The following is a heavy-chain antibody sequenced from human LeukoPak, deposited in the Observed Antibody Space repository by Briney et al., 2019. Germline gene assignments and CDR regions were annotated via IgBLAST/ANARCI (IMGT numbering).Heavy chain of an antibody. CDR1: GFAFSSHW. D-gene: IGHD3-3*01. CDR2: VKNDGSST. J-gene: IGHJ4*02. Sequence: GGSLRLSCAASGFAFSSHWMHWVRQAPGKGLVWVSHVKNDGSSTNYADSVRGRFTISRDNARNTLYLQMNSLRAEDTAVYYCVRGNDYWSGYIDYWGQGTLVTVSS. CDR3: VRGNDYWSGYIDY. V-gene: IGHV3-74*01.